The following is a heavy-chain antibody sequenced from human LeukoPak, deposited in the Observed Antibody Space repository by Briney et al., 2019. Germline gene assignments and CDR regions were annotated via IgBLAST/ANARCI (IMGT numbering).Heavy chain of an antibody. CDR1: GFTFDDYA. CDR2: ISWNSGSI. CDR3: AKDRKGYCSSTSCLGYYYYMDV. Sequence: GGSLRLSCAASGFTFDDYAMHWVRQAPGKGLEWVSGISWNSGSIGYADSVKGRFTISRDNAKNSLYLQMNSLRAEDTALYYCAKDRKGYCSSTSCLGYYYYMDVWGKGTTVTVSS. D-gene: IGHD2-2*01. J-gene: IGHJ6*03. V-gene: IGHV3-9*01.